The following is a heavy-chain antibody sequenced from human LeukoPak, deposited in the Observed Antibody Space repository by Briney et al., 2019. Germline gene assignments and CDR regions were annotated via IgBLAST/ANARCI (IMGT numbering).Heavy chain of an antibody. CDR3: ARARIVVVPAATD. D-gene: IGHD2-2*01. CDR2: INPNGGGT. J-gene: IGHJ4*02. V-gene: IGHV1-2*02. CDR1: GYTFTGYY. Sequence: GASVKVSCKASGYTFTGYYMHWVRQAPGQGLEWMGWINPNGGGTNYAQKFQGRVTMTRDTSISTAYMELSRLRSDDTAVYYCARARIVVVPAATDWGQGTLVTVSS.